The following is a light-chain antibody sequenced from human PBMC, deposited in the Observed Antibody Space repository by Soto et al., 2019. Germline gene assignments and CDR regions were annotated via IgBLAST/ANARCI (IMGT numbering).Light chain of an antibody. CDR1: QSVSSY. CDR2: DAS. V-gene: IGKV3-11*01. Sequence: EIVLTQSPATLSLSPGERATLSCRASQSVSSYLAWYQQKPGQAPRLLISDASNRATGIPDRFSGSGSGTDFTLTIRSLEPEDFAVYYCNQRSKWPRTFGQGTKVDIK. CDR3: NQRSKWPRT. J-gene: IGKJ1*01.